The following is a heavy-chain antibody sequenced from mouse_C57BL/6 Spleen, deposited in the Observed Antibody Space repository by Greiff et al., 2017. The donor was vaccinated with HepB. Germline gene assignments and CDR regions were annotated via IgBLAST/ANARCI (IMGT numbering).Heavy chain of an antibody. D-gene: IGHD2-3*01. Sequence: DVKLQESGGGLVKPGGSLKLSCAASGFTFSDYGMHWVRQAPEKGLEWVAYISSGSSTIYYADTVKGRFTISRDNAKNTLCLQMTSLRSEDTAMYYCARAYDGYYGYFDYWGQGTTLTVSS. CDR3: ARAYDGYYGYFDY. CDR1: GFTFSDYG. CDR2: ISSGSSTI. J-gene: IGHJ2*01. V-gene: IGHV5-17*01.